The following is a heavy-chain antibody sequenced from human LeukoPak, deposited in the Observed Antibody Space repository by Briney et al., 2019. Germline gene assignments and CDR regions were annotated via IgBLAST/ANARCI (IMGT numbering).Heavy chain of an antibody. J-gene: IGHJ6*02. D-gene: IGHD2-2*01. CDR1: GFTSSSYS. CDR2: ISSSSSYI. Sequence: PGGSLRLSCAASGFTSSSYSMNWARQAPGKGLEWVSSISSSSSYIYYADSVKGRFTISRDNAKNSLYLQMNSLRAEDTAVYYCARVGDCSSTSCYANYYYYGMDVWGQGITVTVSS. CDR3: ARVGDCSSTSCYANYYYYGMDV. V-gene: IGHV3-21*01.